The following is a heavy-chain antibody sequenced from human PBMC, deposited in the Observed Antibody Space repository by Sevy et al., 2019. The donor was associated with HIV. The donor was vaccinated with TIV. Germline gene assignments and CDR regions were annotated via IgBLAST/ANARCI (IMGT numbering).Heavy chain of an antibody. CDR2: ISGSGGSS. V-gene: IGHV3-23*01. CDR1: GFAFSSYA. D-gene: IGHD1-26*01. J-gene: IGHJ4*02. Sequence: GESLKISCAASGFAFSSYAMSWVRQAPGKGLEWVSAISGSGGSSYYADSVKGRFTISRDNSKNMLYLQMNSLRAEDTAVYYCAKSPPGGSTSPSFDCWGQGTLVTVSS. CDR3: AKSPPGGSTSPSFDC.